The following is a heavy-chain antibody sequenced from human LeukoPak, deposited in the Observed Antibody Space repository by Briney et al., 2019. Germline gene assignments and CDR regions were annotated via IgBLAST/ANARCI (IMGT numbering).Heavy chain of an antibody. CDR3: ARRYYYDSSGYPTTHWYFDL. Sequence: PSETLSLTCTVSGGSISSGGYYWSWIRQPPGKGLEWIGYIYYSGSTYHNPSLKSRVTISVDTSKNQFSLKLSSVTAADTAVYYCARRYYYDSSGYPTTHWYFDLRGRGTLVTVFS. D-gene: IGHD3-22*01. CDR1: GGSISSGGYY. CDR2: IYYSGST. J-gene: IGHJ2*01. V-gene: IGHV4-30-4*01.